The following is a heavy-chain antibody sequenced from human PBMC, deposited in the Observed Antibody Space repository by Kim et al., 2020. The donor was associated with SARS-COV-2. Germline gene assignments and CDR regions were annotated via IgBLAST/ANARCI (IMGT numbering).Heavy chain of an antibody. V-gene: IGHV3-7*01. CDR1: GFTFSGYW. CDR3: ARKNNFDF. CDR2: IKYDGSEK. J-gene: IGHJ4*02. Sequence: GGSLRLSCAASGFTFSGYWMSWVRQAPGKGLEWVANIKYDGSEKYYVDSVKGRFTISRDNAKNSLYLQMNSLLVEDTAVYYCARKNNFDFWGQGTLVTVS.